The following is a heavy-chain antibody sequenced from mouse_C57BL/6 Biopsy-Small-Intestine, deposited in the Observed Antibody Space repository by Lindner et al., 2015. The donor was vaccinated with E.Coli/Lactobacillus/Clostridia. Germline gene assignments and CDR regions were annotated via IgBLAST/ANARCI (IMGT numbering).Heavy chain of an antibody. Sequence: VQLQESGPELVKPGASVKMSCKASGYTFTDCNMHWVKQSHGKSLEWIGYINPNNGGTSYNQKFKGKATLTVNKSSSTAYMELRSLTSEDSAVYYCARPYYSGYWYFDVWGTGTTVTVSS. CDR1: GYTFTDCN. CDR2: INPNNGGT. CDR3: ARPYYSGYWYFDV. V-gene: IGHV1-22*01. D-gene: IGHD2-12*01. J-gene: IGHJ1*03.